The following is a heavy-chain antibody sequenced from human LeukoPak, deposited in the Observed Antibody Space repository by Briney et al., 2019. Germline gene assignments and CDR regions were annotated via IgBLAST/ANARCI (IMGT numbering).Heavy chain of an antibody. CDR3: ARLSAYYYGSYFYYYMDV. CDR1: GFCFSSYW. CDR2: IKQDESEK. D-gene: IGHD3-10*01. Sequence: GGSLRLSCEAAGFCFSSYWMSWVRQAPGRGPEWVANIKQDESEKYSVDSVKGRFTISRDNAKNSIYLQMKNLRADDTALYYCARLSAYYYGSYFYYYMDVWGKGTTVTVSS. J-gene: IGHJ6*03. V-gene: IGHV3-7*01.